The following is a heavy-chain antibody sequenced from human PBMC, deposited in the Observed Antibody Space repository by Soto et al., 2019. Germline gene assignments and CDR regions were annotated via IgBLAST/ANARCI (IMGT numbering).Heavy chain of an antibody. J-gene: IGHJ3*02. D-gene: IGHD1-26*01. CDR1: GFTFSSYE. Sequence: GSLRLSCAASGFTFSSYEMNWVRQAPGKGLEWVSYISSSGSTIYYADSVKGRFTISRDNAKNSLYLQMNSLRAEDTAVYYCARGMGVVGATHDAFDIWAQVTMVTVSS. CDR3: ARGMGVVGATHDAFDI. V-gene: IGHV3-48*03. CDR2: ISSSGSTI.